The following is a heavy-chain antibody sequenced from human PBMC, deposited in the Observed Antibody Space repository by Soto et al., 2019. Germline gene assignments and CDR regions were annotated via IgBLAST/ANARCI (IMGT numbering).Heavy chain of an antibody. D-gene: IGHD3-10*01. CDR3: ARGSMVRGPTPFDY. CDR2: VYYSGSA. Sequence: ASETLSLTCNVSCGSIRSDYWNWILQPPGKTLEWIGDVYYSGSANYNPSLKSRVTISVDMSKNQFSLKLNSVTAADTAVYYCARGSMVRGPTPFDYWGQGTLVTVSS. V-gene: IGHV4-59*01. CDR1: CGSIRSDY. J-gene: IGHJ4*02.